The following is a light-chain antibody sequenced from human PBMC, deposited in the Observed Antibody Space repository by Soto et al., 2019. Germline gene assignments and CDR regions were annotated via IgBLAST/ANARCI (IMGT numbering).Light chain of an antibody. CDR1: SGHSSYA. J-gene: IGLJ2*01. CDR3: QTWGTGIQV. V-gene: IGLV4-69*01. Sequence: QSVLTQSPSASASLGASVKLTCTLSSGHSSYAIAWHQQQPEKGPRYLMKLNSDGSHSKGDGIPDRFSGSSSGAERYLTISSHQSEDEAAYYCQTWGTGIQVFGGGTKLTVL. CDR2: LNSDGSH.